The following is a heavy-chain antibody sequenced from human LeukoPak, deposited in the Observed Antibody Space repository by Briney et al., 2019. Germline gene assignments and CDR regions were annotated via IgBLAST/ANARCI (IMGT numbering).Heavy chain of an antibody. CDR3: ARGEITMIVVVIFDY. J-gene: IGHJ4*02. CDR1: GGSFSGYY. V-gene: IGHV4-34*01. CDR2: INHSGST. Sequence: SETLSLTCAVYGGSFSGYYWSWIRQPPGKGREWIGEINHSGSTNYNPSLKSRVTISVDTSKNQFSLKLSSVTAVDTAVYYCARGEITMIVVVIFDYWGQGTLVTVSS. D-gene: IGHD3-22*01.